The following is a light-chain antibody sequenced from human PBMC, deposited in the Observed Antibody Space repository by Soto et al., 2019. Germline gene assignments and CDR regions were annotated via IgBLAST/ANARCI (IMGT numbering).Light chain of an antibody. V-gene: IGLV1-44*01. Sequence: QSVLTQPPSVSGTPGQRVNMSCSGSSSNIGSNTVNWYQQLPGTAPKLLIYSNNQRPSGVPDRFSGSKSGTSASLAISGLQSEDEADYYCAAWDDSLEVVFGGGTKLTVL. CDR3: AAWDDSLEVV. J-gene: IGLJ2*01. CDR1: SSNIGSNT. CDR2: SNN.